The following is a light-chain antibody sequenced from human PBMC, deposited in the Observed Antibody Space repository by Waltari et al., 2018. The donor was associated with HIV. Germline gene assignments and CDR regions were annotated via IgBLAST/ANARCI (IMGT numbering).Light chain of an antibody. Sequence: QSALTQPASVSGSPGQSITISCTGTSSDVGGYNYVSWYQQHPGKAPQLIIYEVSNRPSGVSKRFSCSKSGNTASLTISGLQAEDEADYYCSSYTSSSTLDVFGTGTKVTVL. V-gene: IGLV2-14*01. CDR2: EVS. CDR1: SSDVGGYNY. CDR3: SSYTSSSTLDV. J-gene: IGLJ1*01.